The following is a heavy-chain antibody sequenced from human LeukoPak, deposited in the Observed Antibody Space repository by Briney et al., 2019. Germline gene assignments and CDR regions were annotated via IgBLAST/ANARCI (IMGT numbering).Heavy chain of an antibody. J-gene: IGHJ2*01. CDR1: GFSVSLNY. Sequence: GGSLTLSCAVSGFSVSLNYMNWVRQAPGKGLEWVSILYSGSDTYYADSVKGRFTISRDSSKNMLFLHMNSLRAEDTAVYYCARVGDHFHWYLDLWGRGTLVTVSS. CDR3: ARVGDHFHWYLDL. CDR2: LYSGSDT. D-gene: IGHD3-3*02. V-gene: IGHV3-53*01.